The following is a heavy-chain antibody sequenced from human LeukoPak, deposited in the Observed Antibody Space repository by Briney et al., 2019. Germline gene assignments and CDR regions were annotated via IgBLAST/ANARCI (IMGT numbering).Heavy chain of an antibody. CDR3: ARASGYYWFFDL. J-gene: IGHJ2*01. Sequence: SETLSLTCTVSGGSISSYYWSWIRQPPGKGLEWIGYIYDSGSTNYNPSLKSRVTISVDTSKNQFSLRLSSVTAADTAVYFCARASGYYWFFDLWGRGTLVTVSS. V-gene: IGHV4-59*01. CDR1: GGSISSYY. CDR2: IYDSGST. D-gene: IGHD3-22*01.